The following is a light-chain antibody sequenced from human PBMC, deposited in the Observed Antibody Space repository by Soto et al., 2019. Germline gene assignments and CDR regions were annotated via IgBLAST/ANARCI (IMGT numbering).Light chain of an antibody. Sequence: EIVMTQSPATLSVSPGERATLSCRASQSVSSNLAWYQQKPGQAPRLLIYGASTRATGIPARFSGSGSGTEVTLTISSLQSEDFAVYYCQQYNNCPEYTFGQGTKLEIK. CDR3: QQYNNCPEYT. CDR1: QSVSSN. CDR2: GAS. V-gene: IGKV3-15*01. J-gene: IGKJ2*01.